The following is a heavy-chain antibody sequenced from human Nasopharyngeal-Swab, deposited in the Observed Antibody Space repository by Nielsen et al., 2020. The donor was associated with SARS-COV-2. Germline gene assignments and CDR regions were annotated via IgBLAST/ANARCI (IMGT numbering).Heavy chain of an antibody. J-gene: IGHJ6*03. CDR3: ARHSSRLMDV. V-gene: IGHV1-46*01. Sequence: ASVTVSCKASGYTFTTSYMHWVRQAPGQGLEWMGIINPSGGSTNYAQKFQGRVTMTRDTSTSTVYMELSSLRSEDTAVYYCARHSSRLMDVWGKGTTVTVSS. D-gene: IGHD3-22*01. CDR2: INPSGGST. CDR1: GYTFTTSY.